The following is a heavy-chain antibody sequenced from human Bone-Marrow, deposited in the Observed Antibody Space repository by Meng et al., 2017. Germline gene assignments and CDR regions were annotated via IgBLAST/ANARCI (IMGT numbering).Heavy chain of an antibody. V-gene: IGHV4-34*01. J-gene: IGHJ4*02. CDR2: INHSGST. CDR1: GGSFSGYY. D-gene: IGHD1-26*01. CDR3: ARGYGIVGANLGLYYFDY. Sequence: QLQQWGAGLLKPSETLALSFAVYGGSFSGYYWSWIRQPPGKGLEWIGEINHSGSTNYNPSLKSRVTISVDTSKNQFSLKLSSVTAADTAVYYCARGYGIVGANLGLYYFDYWGQGTLVTVSS.